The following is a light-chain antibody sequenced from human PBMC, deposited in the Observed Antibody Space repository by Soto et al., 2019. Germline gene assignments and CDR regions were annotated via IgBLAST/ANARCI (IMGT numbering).Light chain of an antibody. CDR2: DVS. J-gene: IGLJ1*01. CDR1: SSDVGGNH. V-gene: IGLV2-14*01. CDR3: SSHTSSSLYV. Sequence: QSVLTQPASVSGSPGQSITISCTGTSSDVGGNHVSWYQQHPGKAPRLIIYDVSNRPSGISNRFSGSKSDNTASLTISGLQVDAEADYYCSSHTSSSLYVFGPGTKVTAL.